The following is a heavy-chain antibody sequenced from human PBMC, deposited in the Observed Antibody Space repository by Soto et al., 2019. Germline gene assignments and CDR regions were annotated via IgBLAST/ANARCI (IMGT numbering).Heavy chain of an antibody. D-gene: IGHD2-21*01. CDR2: IYYIGNT. CDR3: ATGLFVPDNYFYYGVDV. Sequence: QLQLQESGSGLVKPSETLSLTCIVSNGSISSRSSYWGWIRQTPGKGLEWIGSIYYIGNTYYNPSLKSRVTISIDTSKTQFSLRLSSVTAADSAVYYCATGLFVPDNYFYYGVDVWGHGTAVTISS. V-gene: IGHV4-39*07. CDR1: NGSISSRSSY. J-gene: IGHJ6*02.